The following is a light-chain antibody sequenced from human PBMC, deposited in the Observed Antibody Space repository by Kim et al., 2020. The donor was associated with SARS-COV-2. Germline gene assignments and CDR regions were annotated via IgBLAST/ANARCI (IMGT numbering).Light chain of an antibody. CDR2: DAS. J-gene: IGKJ2*02. Sequence: AIQLTQSPSSLSASVGDRVSITCRASQGIGSALAWYQQKPGKAPKLLIYDASSLESGVPSRFSGSVSGTDFTLTINSLQPEDFATYYCQQNNNYLCTFGQGTKLEI. CDR3: QQNNNYLCT. V-gene: IGKV1D-13*01. CDR1: QGIGSA.